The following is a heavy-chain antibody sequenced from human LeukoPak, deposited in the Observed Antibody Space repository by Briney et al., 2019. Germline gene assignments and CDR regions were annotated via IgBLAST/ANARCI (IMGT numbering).Heavy chain of an antibody. CDR3: ARDRVTMVRGVPSGMDF. D-gene: IGHD3-10*01. J-gene: IGHJ6*04. CDR1: VGSISSYC. CDR2: IYYSGNT. Sequence: PSETLSLTCTLSVGSISSYCWSWIRQPPGKGLEWIGYIYYSGNTNYNPSLKSRVTISVDTSKNQFSLKLSSVTAADTAVYYCARDRVTMVRGVPSGMDFWGKGTTVTVSS. V-gene: IGHV4-59*01.